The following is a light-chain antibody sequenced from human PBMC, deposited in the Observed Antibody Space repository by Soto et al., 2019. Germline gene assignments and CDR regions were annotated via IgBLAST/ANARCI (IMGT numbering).Light chain of an antibody. Sequence: EIVFTQSPATLSLSPGERATLSCRASQSVSSYLAWYQQKPGQAPRLLIYDASNRATGIPARFSGSGSGTDFTLTISSLEPEDFAAHYCQQRSNWPITFGQGTRLEIK. CDR2: DAS. V-gene: IGKV3-11*01. J-gene: IGKJ5*01. CDR3: QQRSNWPIT. CDR1: QSVSSY.